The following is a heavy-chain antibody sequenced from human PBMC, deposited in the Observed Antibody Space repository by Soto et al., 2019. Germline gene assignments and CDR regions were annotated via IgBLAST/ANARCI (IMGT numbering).Heavy chain of an antibody. Sequence: GGSLRLSCAASGFTFSSYAMHWVRQAPGKGLEWVAVISYDGSNRYYADSVKGRFTISRDNSKNTLYLQMNSLRAEDTAVYYCAREGDQVAAAYYGMDVWGQGTTVTVSS. CDR1: GFTFSSYA. CDR2: ISYDGSNR. D-gene: IGHD6-13*01. V-gene: IGHV3-30-3*01. J-gene: IGHJ6*02. CDR3: AREGDQVAAAYYGMDV.